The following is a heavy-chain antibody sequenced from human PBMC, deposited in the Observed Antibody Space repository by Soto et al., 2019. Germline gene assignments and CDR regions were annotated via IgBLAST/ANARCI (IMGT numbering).Heavy chain of an antibody. J-gene: IGHJ6*04. D-gene: IGHD3-3*01. CDR3: AKNADFWIGGMDV. CDR2: ISSSGDGT. Sequence: PGGSLRLSCAASGFAFNSYAMTLVRQAPGKGLEWVSIISSSGDGTYYVDSVKGRFTISRDNSRNTLNLQMKSLRHEDTAVYYCAKNADFWIGGMDVWGKGTNLTLSS. CDR1: GFAFNSYA. V-gene: IGHV3-23*01.